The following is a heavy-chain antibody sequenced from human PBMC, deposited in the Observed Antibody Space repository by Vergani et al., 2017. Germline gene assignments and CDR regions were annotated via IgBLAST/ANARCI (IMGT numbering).Heavy chain of an antibody. V-gene: IGHV3-7*01. D-gene: IGHD3-10*01. CDR2: IKQDGSEK. CDR1: GFTFSAYW. J-gene: IGHJ5*02. Sequence: EVLLVESGGGLVQPGGSLRLSCAASGFTFSAYWMNWVRQATGKGLEWVANIKQDGSEKYYVDSVKGRFTISRDNANNLVYLQMSSVRADDTAVYYCARDYGSVPPQSRRLLYDIGWFDPWGQGTLVTVSS. CDR3: ARDYGSVPPQSRRLLYDIGWFDP.